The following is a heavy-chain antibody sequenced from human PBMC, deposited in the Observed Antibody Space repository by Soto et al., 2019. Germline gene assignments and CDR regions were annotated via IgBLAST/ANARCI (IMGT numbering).Heavy chain of an antibody. CDR3: ASMGYYYGSGSYPLDY. D-gene: IGHD3-10*01. V-gene: IGHV4-59*08. CDR2: VYNNGST. CDR1: GGSISRYY. Sequence: QVQLQETGPGLVKPSETLSLTCTVSGGSISRYYWSWIRQPPGKGLEWIGFVYNNGSTYYNPSLKSRVTISVDTAKNQFSLKLSSVSAADTAVYYCASMGYYYGSGSYPLDYWGQGTLVTVSS. J-gene: IGHJ4*02.